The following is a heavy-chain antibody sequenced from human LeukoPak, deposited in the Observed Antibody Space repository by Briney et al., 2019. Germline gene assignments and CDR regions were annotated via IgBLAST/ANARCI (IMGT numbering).Heavy chain of an antibody. CDR3: ARVRDPRQYYYDNSGYRNAFDI. V-gene: IGHV3-7*01. CDR2: IKQDGSEK. Sequence: GGFLRLSCAASGFTFNSYWMSWVRQAPGKGLEWVANIKQDGSEKYYVDSVKGRFTISRDNAKNSLYLQMNSLRAEDTAVYYCARVRDPRQYYYDNSGYRNAFDIWGQGTMVTVSS. CDR1: GFTFNSYW. D-gene: IGHD3-22*01. J-gene: IGHJ3*02.